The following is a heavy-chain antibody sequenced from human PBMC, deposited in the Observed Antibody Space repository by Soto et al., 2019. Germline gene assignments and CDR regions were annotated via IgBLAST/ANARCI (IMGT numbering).Heavy chain of an antibody. Sequence: GASVKVSCTASGYTFTSYYMHWVRQAPGQGLEWMGIINPSGGSTSYAQKFQGRVTMTRDTSTSTVYMELSSLRSEDTAVYYCARAYSSSWFYYYYYGMDVWGQGTTVTVSS. CDR2: INPSGGST. D-gene: IGHD6-13*01. J-gene: IGHJ6*02. CDR1: GYTFTSYY. CDR3: ARAYSSSWFYYYYYGMDV. V-gene: IGHV1-46*01.